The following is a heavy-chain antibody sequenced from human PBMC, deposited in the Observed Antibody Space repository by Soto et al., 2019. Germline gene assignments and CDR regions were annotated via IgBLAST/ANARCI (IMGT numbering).Heavy chain of an antibody. CDR1: GGSISSGGYY. Sequence: QLQLQESGPGLVKPSQTLSLTCTVSGGSISSGGYYWSWIRQHPGKGLEWIGYIYYSGSTYYNPSLKSRVTISVDTSKNQFSLKLSSVTAADTAVYYCARSPTMVRGAEWAFDIWGQGTMVTVSS. J-gene: IGHJ3*02. V-gene: IGHV4-31*03. D-gene: IGHD3-10*01. CDR3: ARSPTMVRGAEWAFDI. CDR2: IYYSGST.